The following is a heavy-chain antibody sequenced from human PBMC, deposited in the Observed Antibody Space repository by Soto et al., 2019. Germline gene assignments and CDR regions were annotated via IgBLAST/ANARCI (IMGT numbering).Heavy chain of an antibody. J-gene: IGHJ4*02. CDR2: ISYDARNK. Sequence: GGSLRLSCAASGFTFSTYAMHWVRQAPGKGLEWVAIISYDARNKYYADSVKGRFTVSRDNSKNTLYPQMNSLRAEDTAVYFCARGYSSSSAAFDYWGQGTLVTVSS. V-gene: IGHV3-30*04. CDR1: GFTFSTYA. CDR3: ARGYSSSSAAFDY. D-gene: IGHD6-13*01.